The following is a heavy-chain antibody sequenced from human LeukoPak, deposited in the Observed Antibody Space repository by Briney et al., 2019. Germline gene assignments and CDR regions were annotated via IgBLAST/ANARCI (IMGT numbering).Heavy chain of an antibody. J-gene: IGHJ4*02. CDR1: GFTFSTYW. V-gene: IGHV3-74*01. CDR3: ARDRGYTQDY. CDR2: IKSDGSSP. Sequence: GGSLRLSCAASGFTFSTYWMHWVRQAPGKGLVWVSHIKSDGSSPSYADSVKGRFTISRDNAKNTLYLQMNSLRADDTAVYYCARDRGYTQDYWGQGTLVTVAS. D-gene: IGHD5-12*01.